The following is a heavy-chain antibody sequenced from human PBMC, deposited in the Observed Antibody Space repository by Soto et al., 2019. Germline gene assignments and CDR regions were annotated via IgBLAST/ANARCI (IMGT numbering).Heavy chain of an antibody. Sequence: GGSLRLSCEVSGLTFSSFGMHWVRQAPGKGLEWVALISYDGSDTFSADSVRGRFIISRDNSKNTLYLQMNSLRPEDSAVYYCAKDQCWGSCYKYHGMDVWGQGTTVTVSS. CDR2: ISYDGSDT. D-gene: IGHD2-15*01. CDR3: AKDQCWGSCYKYHGMDV. V-gene: IGHV3-30*02. J-gene: IGHJ6*02. CDR1: GLTFSSFG.